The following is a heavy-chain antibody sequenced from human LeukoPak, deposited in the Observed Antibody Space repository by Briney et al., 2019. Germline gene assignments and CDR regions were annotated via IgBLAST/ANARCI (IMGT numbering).Heavy chain of an antibody. V-gene: IGHV4-31*03. Sequence: SETLSLTCTVSGGSISSGGYYWSWIRRHPGKGLEWIGYIYYSGSTYYNPSLKSRVTISVDTSKNQFSLKLSSVTAADTAVYYCASRADYYDSSGPYDAFDIWGQGTMGTVSS. CDR2: IYYSGST. CDR1: GGSISSGGYY. J-gene: IGHJ3*02. CDR3: ASRADYYDSSGPYDAFDI. D-gene: IGHD3-22*01.